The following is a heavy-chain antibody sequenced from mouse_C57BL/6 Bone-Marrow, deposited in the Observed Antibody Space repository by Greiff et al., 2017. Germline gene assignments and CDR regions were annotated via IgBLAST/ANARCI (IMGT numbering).Heavy chain of an antibody. CDR3: ASIYYYGSSFAMDY. J-gene: IGHJ4*01. V-gene: IGHV1-18*01. CDR1: GYTFTDYN. D-gene: IGHD1-1*01. Sequence: EVQLQQSGPELVKPGASVKIPCKASGYTFTDYNMDWVKQSHGKSLAWIGDINPNNGGTIYNQKFKGKATLTVDKSSSTAYMELRSLTSEDTAVYDCASIYYYGSSFAMDYWGQGTSVTGSS. CDR2: INPNNGGT.